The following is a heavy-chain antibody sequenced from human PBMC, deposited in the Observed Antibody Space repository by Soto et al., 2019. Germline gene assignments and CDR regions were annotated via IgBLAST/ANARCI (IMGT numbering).Heavy chain of an antibody. CDR3: AGCGKYYDDTGYYWGDS. CDR2: IHYSGIT. Sequence: QLQLQESGPGLVKPSETLSLTCTVSGGSISSDNYYWAWIRQPPGKGLEWSGSIHYSGITYYNPSIRSRVAISVDKSKNLVSLGLVSVTAADTAVYYCAGCGKYYDDTGYYWGDSWGQGTLVTVSS. J-gene: IGHJ4*02. CDR1: GGSISSDNYY. D-gene: IGHD3-22*01. V-gene: IGHV4-39*01.